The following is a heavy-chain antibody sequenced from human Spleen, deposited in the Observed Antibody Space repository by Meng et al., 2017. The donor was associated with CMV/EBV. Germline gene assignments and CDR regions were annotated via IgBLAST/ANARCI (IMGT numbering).Heavy chain of an antibody. CDR3: STYYYGSGSYYKD. CDR1: GFTFRSYG. J-gene: IGHJ4*02. V-gene: IGHV3-30*02. CDR2: IRNDGSNK. Sequence: GESLKISCAASGFTFRSYGMHWVRQAPGKGLEWVAFIRNDGSNKYYADSVKGRCTISRDNSKNTLYLQMNSLRAEDTAVYYCSTYYYGSGSYYKDWGQGTLVTVSS. D-gene: IGHD3-10*01.